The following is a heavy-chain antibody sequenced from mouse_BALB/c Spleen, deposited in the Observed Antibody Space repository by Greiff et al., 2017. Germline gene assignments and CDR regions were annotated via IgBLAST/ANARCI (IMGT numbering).Heavy chain of an antibody. CDR3: ARDLAGHGAWFAY. CDR2: ISSGGSYT. J-gene: IGHJ3*01. V-gene: IGHV5-9-4*01. Sequence: EVHLVESGGGLVKPGGSLKLSCAASGFTFSSYAMSWVRQSPEKRLEWVAEISSGGSYTYYPDTVTGRFTISRDNAKNTLYLEMSSLRSEDTAMYYCARDLAGHGAWFAYWGQGTLVTVSA. CDR1: GFTFSSYA.